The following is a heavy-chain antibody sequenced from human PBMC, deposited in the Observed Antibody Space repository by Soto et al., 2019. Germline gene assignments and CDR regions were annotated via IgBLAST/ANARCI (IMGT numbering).Heavy chain of an antibody. Sequence: QVQLVQSGAEVKKPGASVKVSCKASGYTFTSYGISWVRQAPGQGLEWMGGITAYNGNTDYAQKLQGRVTITTDAPTRTAYMELRSLRSDDTAVYYCARDSGYHGDYWGQGTLVTVSS. V-gene: IGHV1-18*01. J-gene: IGHJ4*02. CDR3: ARDSGYHGDY. CDR2: ITAYNGNT. CDR1: GYTFTSYG. D-gene: IGHD3-22*01.